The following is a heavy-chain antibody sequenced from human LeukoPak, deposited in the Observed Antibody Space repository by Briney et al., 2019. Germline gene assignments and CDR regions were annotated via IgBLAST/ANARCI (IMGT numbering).Heavy chain of an antibody. CDR2: ISYDGSNK. V-gene: IGHV3-30-3*01. D-gene: IGHD2-2*03. CDR1: GFTFSSYA. CDR3: AMDIRRPQENY. Sequence: GRSLRLSCAASGFTFSSYAMHWVRQAPGKGLEWVAVISYDGSNKYYADSVKGRFTISRDNSKNTLYLQMNSLRAEDTAVYYCAMDIRRPQENYWGQGTLVTVSS. J-gene: IGHJ4*02.